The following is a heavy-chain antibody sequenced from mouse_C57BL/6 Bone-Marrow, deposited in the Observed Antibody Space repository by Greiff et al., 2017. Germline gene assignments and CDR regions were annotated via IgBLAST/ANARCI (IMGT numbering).Heavy chain of an antibody. CDR3: ANSIPWFAY. CDR2: ISSGSSTI. CDR1: GFTFSDYG. D-gene: IGHD2-10*02. V-gene: IGHV5-17*01. Sequence: EVKLVESGGGLVKPGGSLKLSCAASGFTFSDYGMHWVRQAPEKGLEWVAYISSGSSTIYYADTVKGRFTISRDNAKNTLFLQMTSLGSEDTAMYYCANSIPWFAYWGQGTRVTVSA. J-gene: IGHJ3*01.